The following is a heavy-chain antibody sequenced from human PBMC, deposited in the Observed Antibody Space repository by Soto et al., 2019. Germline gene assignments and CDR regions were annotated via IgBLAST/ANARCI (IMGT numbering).Heavy chain of an antibody. D-gene: IGHD6-6*01. CDR2: VSTYNTNT. CDR3: ARVMEGQLVLCDY. CDR1: GYTFSDYG. Sequence: GASVKVSCKTSGYTFSDYGLAWLRQTPGQRPEWMGWVSTYNTNTNYAQKFQGRVTMTTDTSTTTTSMELRSLSSEDTAVYYCARVMEGQLVLCDYWGQGTLVTVSS. V-gene: IGHV1-18*01. J-gene: IGHJ4*02.